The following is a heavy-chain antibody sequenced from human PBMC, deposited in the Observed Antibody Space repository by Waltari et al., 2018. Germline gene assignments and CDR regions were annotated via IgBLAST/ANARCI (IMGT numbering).Heavy chain of an antibody. Sequence: QLQLQESGPGLVKPSEPLSPPCLVPGASTSGYYWSWTRPPPGKGLEWIGYIYYSGSTNYNPSLKSRVTISVDTSKNQFSLKLSSVTAADTAVYYCAREPPTYGGKGWFDPWGQGTLVTVSS. D-gene: IGHD4-17*01. CDR2: IYYSGST. V-gene: IGHV4-59*01. J-gene: IGHJ5*02. CDR1: GASTSGYY. CDR3: AREPPTYGGKGWFDP.